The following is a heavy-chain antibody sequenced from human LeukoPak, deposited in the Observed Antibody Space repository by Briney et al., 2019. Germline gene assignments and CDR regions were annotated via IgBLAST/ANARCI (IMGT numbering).Heavy chain of an antibody. CDR3: ARQSPYGQQDFDY. J-gene: IGHJ4*02. D-gene: IGHD6-13*01. CDR2: VIPIFGTA. CDR1: GGTFSSYA. Sequence: SVKVSCKASGGTFSSYAISWVRQAPGQGLEWMGGVIPIFGTANYAQKFQGRVTITADESTSTAYMELSSLRSEDTAVYYCARQSPYGQQDFDYWGQGILVTVSS. V-gene: IGHV1-69*01.